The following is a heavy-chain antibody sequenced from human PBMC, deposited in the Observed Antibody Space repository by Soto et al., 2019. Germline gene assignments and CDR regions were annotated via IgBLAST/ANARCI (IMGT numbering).Heavy chain of an antibody. J-gene: IGHJ4*02. D-gene: IGHD6-19*01. CDR2: INPNSGGT. CDR1: GYTFTGYY. V-gene: IGHV1-2*04. Sequence: ASVKVSCKASGYTFTGYYMHWVRQAPGQGLEWMGWINPNSGGTNYAQKFQGWVTMTRDTSISTAYMELSRLRSDDTAVYYCARESLIAVAVFDYWGQGTLVTVSS. CDR3: ARESLIAVAVFDY.